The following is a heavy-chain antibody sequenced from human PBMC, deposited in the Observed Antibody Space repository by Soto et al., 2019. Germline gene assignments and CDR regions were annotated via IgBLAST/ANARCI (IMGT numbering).Heavy chain of an antibody. Sequence: PSHTLSLTCAISGDSVSSNSAAWNWIRQSPSRGLEWLGRTYYRSRWYNDYAVSVKSRITVNPDTSKNQFSLQLTSVTPEDTAVYYCAGTTSHYWYYMDVWGKGTTVTVSS. CDR2: TYYRSRWYN. CDR3: AGTTSHYWYYMDV. J-gene: IGHJ6*03. V-gene: IGHV6-1*01. CDR1: GDSVSSNSAA. D-gene: IGHD1-7*01.